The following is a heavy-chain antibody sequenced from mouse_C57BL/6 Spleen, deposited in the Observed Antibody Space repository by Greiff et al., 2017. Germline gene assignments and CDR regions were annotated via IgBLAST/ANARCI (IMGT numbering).Heavy chain of an antibody. J-gene: IGHJ2*01. CDR2: INPNNGGT. CDR3: ASYDGDFDY. V-gene: IGHV1-22*01. D-gene: IGHD2-3*01. Sequence: EVQLQQSGPELVKPGASVKMSCKASGYTFTDYNMHWVKQSHGKSLEWIGNINPNNGGTSYNQKFKGKATLTVNKSSSTAYMELRSLTSEESAVYYCASYDGDFDYWGQGTTLTVSS. CDR1: GYTFTDYN.